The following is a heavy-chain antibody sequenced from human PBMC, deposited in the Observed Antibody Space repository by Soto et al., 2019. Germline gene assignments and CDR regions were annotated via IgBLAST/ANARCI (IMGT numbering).Heavy chain of an antibody. D-gene: IGHD3-10*01. V-gene: IGHV1-69*01. J-gene: IGHJ6*02. Sequence: QVPLVQSGAEVKKPGSSVKVSCKASGGTFSSHVISWVRQAPGQGLEWMGGIIPIFGTANYAQKFQGRITISADESMSTAYMELTSLRSDDTAVYYCARTYGSGSYYNVQNYHYGMDVWGQGTTVTVSS. CDR3: ARTYGSGSYYNVQNYHYGMDV. CDR1: GGTFSSHV. CDR2: IIPIFGTA.